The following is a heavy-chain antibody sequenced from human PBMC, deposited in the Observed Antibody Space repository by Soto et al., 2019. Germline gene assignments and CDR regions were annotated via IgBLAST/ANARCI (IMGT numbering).Heavy chain of an antibody. CDR2: MNPNSGNT. J-gene: IGHJ6*02. Sequence: ASVKVSCKASEYTFTSYDINWVRQATGQGLEWMGWMNPNSGNTGYAQKFQGRVTMTRNTSISTAYMELSSLRSEDTAVYYCARASGVRYFDWLSHTYYYYGMDVWGQGTTVTVSS. CDR1: EYTFTSYD. D-gene: IGHD3-9*01. V-gene: IGHV1-8*01. CDR3: ARASGVRYFDWLSHTYYYYGMDV.